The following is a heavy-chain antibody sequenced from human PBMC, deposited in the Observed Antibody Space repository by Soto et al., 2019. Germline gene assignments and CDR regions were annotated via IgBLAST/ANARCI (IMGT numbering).Heavy chain of an antibody. CDR2: ISGSGGRT. V-gene: IGHV3-23*01. CDR1: GFTFSTYA. J-gene: IGHJ4*02. CDR3: AKVGGSGSYYDGLFDY. Sequence: EVQLLESGGGLVQPGGCLRLSCAASGFTFSTYAMSWVRQAPGKGLEWVSGISGSGGRTYYADSVKGRFTISRDNSKNTLYLQMNSLRAEDTAVYYCAKVGGSGSYYDGLFDYWGQGTLVTVSS. D-gene: IGHD3-10*01.